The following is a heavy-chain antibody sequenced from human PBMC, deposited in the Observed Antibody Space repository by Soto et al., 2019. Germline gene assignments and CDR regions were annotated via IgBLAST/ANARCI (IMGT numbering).Heavy chain of an antibody. CDR3: TQIYGSGSWGWYFHS. Sequence: QITLRESGPSLVKPTETLTLTCTFSGFSLTTTGVGVGWIRQPPGKALERLAVVFWDDGERYSPSLKSRVTIAKDTSKNQVVLTMTNIDPVDTATYYCTQIYGSGSWGWYFHSWGQGTLVTVSS. CDR2: VFWDDGE. CDR1: GFSLTTTGVG. D-gene: IGHD1-26*01. V-gene: IGHV2-5*02. J-gene: IGHJ4*02.